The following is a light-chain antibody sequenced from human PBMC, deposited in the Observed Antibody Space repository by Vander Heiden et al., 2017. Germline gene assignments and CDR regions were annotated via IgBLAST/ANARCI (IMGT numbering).Light chain of an antibody. CDR1: QSISSW. J-gene: IGKJ2*01. V-gene: IGKV1-5*03. CDR2: KAS. Sequence: DSPTPHSPSTLSASVGDRVTITCRASQSISSWLAWYQQKPGKAPKLLIYKASSLESGVPSRFSGSGSGTEFTLTISSLQPDDFATYYCQQYYSYPYTFGQGTKLEIK. CDR3: QQYYSYPYT.